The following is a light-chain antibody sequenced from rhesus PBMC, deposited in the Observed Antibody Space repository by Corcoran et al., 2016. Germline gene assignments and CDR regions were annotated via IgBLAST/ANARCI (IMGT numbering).Light chain of an antibody. CDR1: QSISSW. Sequence: DIQMTQSPSSLSASVGDTVTITCRASQSISSWLAWYQQTPGKAPKLLIYKASTLHSGVPSRFSGSGSGTDFTLTISSLQSEDFATYDCQQYSSSPWTFGQGTKVEIK. V-gene: IGKV1-22*01. J-gene: IGKJ1*01. CDR3: QQYSSSPWT. CDR2: KAS.